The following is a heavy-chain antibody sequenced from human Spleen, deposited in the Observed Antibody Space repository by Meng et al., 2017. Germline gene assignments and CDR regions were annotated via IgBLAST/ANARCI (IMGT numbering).Heavy chain of an antibody. CDR3: AANRDGFDP. J-gene: IGHJ5*02. Sequence: QVPLQEWGAGLLRPSETLSLTCVVSGGSFSDYYWSWIRQPPGKGLEWIGEINHSGSTNYNPSLESRATISVDTSQNNLSLKLSSVTAADSAVYYCAANRDGFDPWGQGTLVTVSS. CDR1: GGSFSDYY. CDR2: INHSGST. V-gene: IGHV4-34*01.